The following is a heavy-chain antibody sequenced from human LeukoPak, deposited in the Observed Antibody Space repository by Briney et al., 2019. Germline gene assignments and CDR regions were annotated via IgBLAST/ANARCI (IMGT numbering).Heavy chain of an antibody. CDR3: AMEGTAMVTGDY. Sequence: GASVKVSCKASGYTFTGYYIHWVRQAPGQGLEWMGWINPNSGGTNYAQKFQDRVTMTRDTSISTAYMELSRLRSDDTAVYYCAMEGTAMVTGDYWGQGTLVTVSS. CDR2: INPNSGGT. J-gene: IGHJ4*02. D-gene: IGHD5-18*01. V-gene: IGHV1-2*02. CDR1: GYTFTGYY.